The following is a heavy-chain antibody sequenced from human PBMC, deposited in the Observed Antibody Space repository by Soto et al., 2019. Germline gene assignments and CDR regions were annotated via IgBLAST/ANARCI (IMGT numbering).Heavy chain of an antibody. J-gene: IGHJ4*02. CDR3: AKENGYSSSWFEFDY. V-gene: IGHV3-23*01. Sequence: GRSITLSRPACGFSLCSYGTQQVRQAPGKGLEWVSAISGSGGSTYYADSVKGRFTISRDNSKNTLYLQMNSLRAEDTAVYYCAKENGYSSSWFEFDYWGQGTLVTVSS. CDR2: ISGSGGST. D-gene: IGHD6-13*01. CDR1: GFSLCSYG.